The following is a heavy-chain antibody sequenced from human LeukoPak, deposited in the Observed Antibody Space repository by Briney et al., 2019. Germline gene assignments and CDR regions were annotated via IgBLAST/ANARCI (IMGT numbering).Heavy chain of an antibody. CDR3: AKDGFTLVRGVEG. V-gene: IGHV3-9*01. J-gene: IGHJ4*02. CDR2: IRWNGGSI. Sequence: GVSLTLSCPASGFIFLDYAMHWVRQAPGRGLEGVCVIRWNGGSIGYGDAVKGRFTTSRDNAKNSLYLQMNSLRAEDTALYYCAKDGFTLVRGVEGWGQGTRVTVSS. D-gene: IGHD3-10*01. CDR1: GFIFLDYA.